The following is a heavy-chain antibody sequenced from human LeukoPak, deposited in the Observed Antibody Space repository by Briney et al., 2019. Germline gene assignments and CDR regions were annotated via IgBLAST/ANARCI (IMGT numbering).Heavy chain of an antibody. Sequence: GASVKVSCKASGYTFTGYYMHWVRQAPGQGLEWMGWINPNSGGTNYAQRFQGWVTMTRDTSISTAYMELSRLRSDDTAVYYCAREEQLDFDYWGQGTLVTVSS. CDR2: INPNSGGT. J-gene: IGHJ4*02. CDR1: GYTFTGYY. D-gene: IGHD6-6*01. V-gene: IGHV1-2*04. CDR3: AREEQLDFDY.